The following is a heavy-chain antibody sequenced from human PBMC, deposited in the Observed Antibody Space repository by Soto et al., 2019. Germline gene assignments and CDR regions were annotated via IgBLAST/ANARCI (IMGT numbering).Heavy chain of an antibody. CDR3: ARDRPGIYGSGSYLNY. Sequence: EVQLVESGGGLVQPGGSLRLSCAASGFTVSSNYMSWVRQAPGKGLEWVSVIYSGGSTYYADSVKGRFTISRDNSKNTLYLQMNSLRAEDRAVYYCARDRPGIYGSGSYLNYWGQGTLVTVSS. CDR1: GFTVSSNY. J-gene: IGHJ4*02. D-gene: IGHD3-10*01. CDR2: IYSGGST. V-gene: IGHV3-66*01.